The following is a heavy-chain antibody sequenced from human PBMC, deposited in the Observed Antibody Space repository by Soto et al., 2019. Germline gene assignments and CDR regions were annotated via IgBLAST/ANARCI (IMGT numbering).Heavy chain of an antibody. Sequence: GGSLRLSCAASGFTFSSYAMSWVRQAPGKGLEWVSAISGSGGSTYYADSVKGRFTISRDNSKNTLFLQMNSLRAEDTAVYYCAKDAAWDIVVVPAAMYGMDVWGQGTTVTVSS. CDR2: ISGSGGST. D-gene: IGHD2-2*01. CDR1: GFTFSSYA. J-gene: IGHJ6*02. CDR3: AKDAAWDIVVVPAAMYGMDV. V-gene: IGHV3-23*01.